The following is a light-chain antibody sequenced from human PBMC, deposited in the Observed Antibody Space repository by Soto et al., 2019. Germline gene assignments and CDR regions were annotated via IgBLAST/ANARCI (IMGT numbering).Light chain of an antibody. J-gene: IGKJ1*01. CDR3: VQHNSYPRT. CDR1: QGITND. CDR2: EAS. Sequence: DIQMTQSPSSLSASVGDRVTITCRSSQGITNDLGWYQQKPGKAPKRLIYEASSLQSGVPSRFSGRGSGTEFTLTISSLQPEDFATYYCVQHNSYPRTFGQGTKVEIK. V-gene: IGKV1-17*01.